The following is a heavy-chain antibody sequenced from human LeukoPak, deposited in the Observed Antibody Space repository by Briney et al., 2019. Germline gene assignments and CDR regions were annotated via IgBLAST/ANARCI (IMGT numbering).Heavy chain of an antibody. CDR3: TRHTSPTFDY. J-gene: IGHJ4*02. CDR1: GGTFSSYA. CDR2: IIPIFGTA. Sequence: ASVKVSCKASGGTFSSYAISWVRQAPGQGLEWMGGIIPIFGTANYAQKFQGRVTITADESTSTAYMELSSLRSEDMAVYYCTRHTSPTFDYWGQGTLVTVSS. V-gene: IGHV1-69*13. D-gene: IGHD2-2*01.